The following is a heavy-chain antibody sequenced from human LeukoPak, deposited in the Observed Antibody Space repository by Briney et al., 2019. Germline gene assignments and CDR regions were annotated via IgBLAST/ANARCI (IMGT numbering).Heavy chain of an antibody. D-gene: IGHD3-22*01. CDR2: IYYSGST. CDR3: ARSSTMIVVVTPEFDY. J-gene: IGHJ4*02. CDR1: GGSISSSSYY. Sequence: SETLSLTCTVSGGSISSSSYYWGWIRQPPGKGLEWIGCIYYSGSTYYNPSLKSRVTISVDTSKNQFSLKLSSVTAADTAVYYCARSSTMIVVVTPEFDYWGQGTLVTVSS. V-gene: IGHV4-39*01.